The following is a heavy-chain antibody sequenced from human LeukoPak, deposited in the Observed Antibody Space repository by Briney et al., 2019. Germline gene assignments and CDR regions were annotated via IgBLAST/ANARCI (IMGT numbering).Heavy chain of an antibody. J-gene: IGHJ4*02. CDR1: GFTFSGSY. CDR3: ARGKSAGI. Sequence: GGSLRLSCAASGFTFSGSYMHWVRQAPGKGLVWVSRVNTDGSTTTYADSVKGRFTISRDNANNILYLQMNSLRAEDTAVYYCARGKSAGIWGQGTLVTVSS. CDR2: VNTDGSTT. V-gene: IGHV3-74*01.